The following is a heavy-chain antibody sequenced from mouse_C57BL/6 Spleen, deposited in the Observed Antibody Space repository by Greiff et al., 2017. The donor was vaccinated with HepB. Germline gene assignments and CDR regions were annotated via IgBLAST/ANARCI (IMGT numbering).Heavy chain of an antibody. CDR1: GYTFTSYW. V-gene: IGHV1-61*01. Sequence: VKLQQPGAELVRPGSSVKLSCKASGYTFTSYWMDWVKQRPGQGLEWIGNIYPSDSETHYNQKFKDKATLTVDKSSSTAYMQLSSLTSEDSAVYYCARWGVVADYWGQGTTLTVSS. J-gene: IGHJ2*01. CDR3: ARWGVVADY. CDR2: IYPSDSET. D-gene: IGHD1-1*01.